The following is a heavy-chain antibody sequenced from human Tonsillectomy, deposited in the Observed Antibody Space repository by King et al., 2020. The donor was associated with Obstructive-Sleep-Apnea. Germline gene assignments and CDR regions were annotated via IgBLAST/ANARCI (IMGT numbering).Heavy chain of an antibody. V-gene: IGHV4-39*07. D-gene: IGHD1-14*01. Sequence: QLQESGPGLVKPSETMSLTCTVSGGSISGSSYYWAWIRQPPGKGLDWIGSMSYSGDSHYNPSLKSRVTISLDTSKNQFSLNVSSVTAADTAVYFCARDFNPFNYWGQGTLVTVAS. CDR3: ARDFNPFNY. J-gene: IGHJ4*02. CDR2: MSYSGDS. CDR1: GGSISGSSYY.